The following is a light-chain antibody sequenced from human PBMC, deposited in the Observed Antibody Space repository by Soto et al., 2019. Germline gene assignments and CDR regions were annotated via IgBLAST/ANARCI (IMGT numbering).Light chain of an antibody. CDR3: QQYNNWPPYT. CDR1: QRVSRN. CDR2: GAS. J-gene: IGKJ2*01. Sequence: EIVMTQSPATLSVSPGERATLSCRASQRVSRNLAWYQQKPGQAPRLLIYGASTRAAGIPARFSGSVSETEFTLTISSLQSEDFAVYYCQQYNNWPPYTFGQGTKLEI. V-gene: IGKV3-15*01.